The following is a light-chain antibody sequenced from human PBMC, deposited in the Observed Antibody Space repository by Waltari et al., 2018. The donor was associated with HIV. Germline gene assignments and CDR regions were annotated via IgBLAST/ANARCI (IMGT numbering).Light chain of an antibody. CDR1: SSDVGGYNY. CDR2: DVS. CDR3: SSYTSSTTVV. Sequence: QSALTQPASVSGSPGQSITLSCTGTSSDVGGYNYVSWYQQHPGKAPKLMIYDVSNRPSGVSNRFSGSKSGNTVSLTISGLQAEDEADYYCSSYTSSTTVVFGGGTKLTVL. V-gene: IGLV2-14*03. J-gene: IGLJ2*01.